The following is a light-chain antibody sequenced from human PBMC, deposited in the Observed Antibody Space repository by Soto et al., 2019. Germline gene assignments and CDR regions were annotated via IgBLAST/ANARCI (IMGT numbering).Light chain of an antibody. J-gene: IGKJ1*01. CDR3: QHSFRSPRR. CDR2: SAI. CDR1: QSVSTY. Sequence: DIQLTQSPPSLSASVGDTITITCRASQSVSTYLNWYQQRPRKAPSLLIYSAISLQSGVPSRFSGSGSGTDFTLTISNLQPDDFAVYYCQHSFRSPRRFGQGTKVDIK. V-gene: IGKV1-39*01.